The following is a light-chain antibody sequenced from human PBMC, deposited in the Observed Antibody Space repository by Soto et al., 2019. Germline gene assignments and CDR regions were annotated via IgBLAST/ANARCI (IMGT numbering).Light chain of an antibody. J-gene: IGLJ2*01. CDR2: LEGSGSY. CDR1: SGHSSYI. Sequence: QLVLTQSSSASASLGSSVKLTCTLSSGHSSYIIAWHQQQPGKAPRYLMKLEGSGSYNKGSGVPDRFSGSSSGADRYLTISIHQFEDEDDYYCETWDSNTRVFGGGTKLTVL. V-gene: IGLV4-60*02. CDR3: ETWDSNTRV.